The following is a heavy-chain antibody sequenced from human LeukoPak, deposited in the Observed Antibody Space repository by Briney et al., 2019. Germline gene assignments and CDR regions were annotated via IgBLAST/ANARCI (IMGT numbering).Heavy chain of an antibody. CDR3: LSDLRWTGGSCCSTPDDY. CDR2: ISGSGTYI. J-gene: IGHJ4*02. D-gene: IGHD2-15*01. CDR1: GFTFSDYS. V-gene: IGHV3-21*01. Sequence: GGSLRLSCAASGFTFSDYSLNWVRQAPGKGLEWVSFISGSGTYIYYADSVKGRFTISRDNAENSLYLQMNSLSAEDTAVYYCLSDLRWTGGSCCSTPDDYWGQGTLVTVSS.